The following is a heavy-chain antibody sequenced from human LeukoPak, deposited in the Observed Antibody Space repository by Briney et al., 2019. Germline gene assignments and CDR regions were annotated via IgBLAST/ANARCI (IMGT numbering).Heavy chain of an antibody. D-gene: IGHD3-16*01. CDR2: ITGSGDKS. Sequence: PGGSLRLSCVAPGFDFISNSITWVRQTPGKRLEWVSGITGSGDKSWYLDSVKGRFTISRDNSKNTAYLEMNNLRVDDTAIYYCAKWGGFGDHWGQGTLVTVSS. J-gene: IGHJ4*02. V-gene: IGHV3-23*01. CDR3: AKWGGFGDH. CDR1: GFDFISNS.